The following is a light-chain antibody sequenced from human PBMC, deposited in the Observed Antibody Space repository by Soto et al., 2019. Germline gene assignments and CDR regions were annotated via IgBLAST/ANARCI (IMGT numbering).Light chain of an antibody. J-gene: IGLJ2*01. Sequence: QTVVTQAPSLTVSPGETVTLTCGSSTGAVTSAHYPYWFQQRPGQAPRTLIYDTSNKHSRTPARFSGSLLGGKAALTLSGAQPEDEAEYYCFLSYSGARKVFGGGTKLTVL. CDR1: TGAVTSAHY. CDR2: DTS. V-gene: IGLV7-46*01. CDR3: FLSYSGARKV.